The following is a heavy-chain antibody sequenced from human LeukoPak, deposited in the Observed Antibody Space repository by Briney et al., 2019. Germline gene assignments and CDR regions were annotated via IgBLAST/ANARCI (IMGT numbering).Heavy chain of an antibody. CDR2: ISYDGSNK. CDR3: ARDSENSYDFWSGYFVDY. J-gene: IGHJ4*02. V-gene: IGHV3-30*03. CDR1: GFTFSSYG. Sequence: GGSLRLSCAASGFTFSSYGMHWVRQAPGKGLEWVAVISYDGSNKYYADSVKGRFTISRDNSKNTLYLQMNSLRAEDTAVYYCARDSENSYDFWSGYFVDYWGQGTLVTVSS. D-gene: IGHD3-3*01.